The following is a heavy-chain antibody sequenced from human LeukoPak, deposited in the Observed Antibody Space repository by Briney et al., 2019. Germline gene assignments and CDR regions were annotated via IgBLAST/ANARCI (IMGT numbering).Heavy chain of an antibody. CDR3: ARHCSGDNCYDY. J-gene: IGHJ4*02. CDR1: GFTFNNYW. CDR2: ISIDGSRT. D-gene: IGHD2-15*01. V-gene: IGHV3-74*01. Sequence: PGGSLRLPCAASGFTFNNYWMHWVRQAPGKGLVWVSRISIDGSRTTYAESVKGRFTISRDNAKNTLYLQMNSLRPEDTAVYYCARHCSGDNCYDYWGQGTLVTVSS.